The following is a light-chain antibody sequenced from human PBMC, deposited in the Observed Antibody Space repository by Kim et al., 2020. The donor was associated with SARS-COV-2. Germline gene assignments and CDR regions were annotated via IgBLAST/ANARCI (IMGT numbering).Light chain of an antibody. CDR3: QHYASWRA. CDR2: GAS. CDR1: QSIGSR. V-gene: IGKV3-15*01. Sequence: SVSPGESATLSCRASQSIGSRMAWYQHKPGQAPRLLIYGASTRATGIPVRFSGSGSGTEFTLTISSLQSEDFAVYYCQHYASWRAFGQGTKVDIK. J-gene: IGKJ1*01.